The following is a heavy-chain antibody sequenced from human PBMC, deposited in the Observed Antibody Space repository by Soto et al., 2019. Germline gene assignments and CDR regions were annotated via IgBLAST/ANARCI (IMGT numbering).Heavy chain of an antibody. V-gene: IGHV1-46*01. CDR1: GYTFTSYS. D-gene: IGHD3-10*01. CDR2: INPSGGST. CDR3: ARDPHYEGSGSYYIFDY. J-gene: IGHJ4*02. Sequence: QVQLVPSGAEVKKPGASVKVSCKASGYTFTSYSMHWVRQAPGQGLAWMGIINPSGGSTCYAQKYQGRVTMTRDTSTSTGYTERSSLRSEDTAVYYWARDPHYEGSGSYYIFDYGGQGTLVTVAS.